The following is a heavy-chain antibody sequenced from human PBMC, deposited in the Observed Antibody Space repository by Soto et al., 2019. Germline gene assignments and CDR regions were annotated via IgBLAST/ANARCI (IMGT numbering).Heavy chain of an antibody. CDR1: GGSISSYY. D-gene: IGHD6-19*01. CDR2: IYYSGST. J-gene: IGHJ4*02. CDR3: ARGPWGSGVQYFDY. V-gene: IGHV4-59*01. Sequence: SETLSLTCTVSGGSISSYYWSWIRQPPGKGLEWIGYIYYSGSTNYNPSLKSRVTISVDTSKNQFSLKLNSVTAADTAVYYCARGPWGSGVQYFDYWGQGTLVTVSS.